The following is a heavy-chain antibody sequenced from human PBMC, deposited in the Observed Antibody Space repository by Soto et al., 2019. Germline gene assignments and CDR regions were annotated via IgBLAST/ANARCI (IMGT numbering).Heavy chain of an antibody. Sequence: QITLKESGPPLVKPTQTLTLTCTFSGFSLSSQGVAVGWIRQPPGKALEWLGFIYWDEDKSYSPSLKSRLTVTKDSAKNQVFLTMTNVHPVDTGTYYCAYIYVYSGGCYPRAPFQIWGQGTTVIVSS. CDR1: GFSLSSQGVA. D-gene: IGHD2-15*01. CDR2: IYWDEDK. CDR3: AYIYVYSGGCYPRAPFQI. V-gene: IGHV2-5*02. J-gene: IGHJ6*02.